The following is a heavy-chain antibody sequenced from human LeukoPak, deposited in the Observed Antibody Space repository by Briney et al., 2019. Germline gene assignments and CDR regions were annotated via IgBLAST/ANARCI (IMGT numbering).Heavy chain of an antibody. CDR1: GFTFNNYA. D-gene: IGHD1-20*01. CDR3: AREKSVFTWFDP. J-gene: IGHJ5*02. V-gene: IGHV3-23*01. Sequence: GGSLRLSCAASGFTFNNYAMNWVRQAPGKGLEWVSAISGSGGSTYYADSVKGRFTISRDNSKNTLYLQMNSLRAEDTAVYYCAREKSVFTWFDPWGQGTLVTVSS. CDR2: ISGSGGST.